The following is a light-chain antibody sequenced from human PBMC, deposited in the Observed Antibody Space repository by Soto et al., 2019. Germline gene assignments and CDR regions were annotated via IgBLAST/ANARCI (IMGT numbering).Light chain of an antibody. Sequence: DIVMTQSPLSLPVTPGEPASISCRSSQSLLHSNGYNYLDWYLQKPGQSPQLLIYLGSNRASGVPDRFSGSGSGTDFTLKISRVEAEDVGVYYCMQALQTPPNTFGGGTKV. CDR2: LGS. J-gene: IGKJ4*01. V-gene: IGKV2-28*01. CDR3: MQALQTPPNT. CDR1: QSLLHSNGYNY.